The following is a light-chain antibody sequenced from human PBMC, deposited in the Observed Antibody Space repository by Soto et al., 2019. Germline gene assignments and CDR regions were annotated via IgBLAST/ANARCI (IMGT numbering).Light chain of an antibody. V-gene: IGKV1-39*01. Sequence: DIQITQSPSSLSSSILKRFTTPSRASQSISSYLNWYQQKPGKAPKLLIYAASSLQSGVPSRFSGSGSGTDFTLTISSLQPEDFATYYCQQSYSTPITFGQGTRLEIK. J-gene: IGKJ5*01. CDR3: QQSYSTPIT. CDR2: AAS. CDR1: QSISSY.